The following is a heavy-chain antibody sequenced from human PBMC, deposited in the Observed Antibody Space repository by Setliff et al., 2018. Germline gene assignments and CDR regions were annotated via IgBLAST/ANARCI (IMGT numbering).Heavy chain of an antibody. CDR1: GYSISSGYY. CDR3: ARGGPQTYYNFWSGYYAY. V-gene: IGHV4-38-2*01. Sequence: PSETLSLTCGVSGYSISSGYYWGWIRQPPGKGLEWIGSIYRTGTTHYNPSLKSRVTISVDMSKNQFSLKLSSVTAADTAVYYCARGGPQTYYNFWSGYYAYWGQGTLVTVSS. CDR2: IYRTGTT. D-gene: IGHD3-3*01. J-gene: IGHJ4*02.